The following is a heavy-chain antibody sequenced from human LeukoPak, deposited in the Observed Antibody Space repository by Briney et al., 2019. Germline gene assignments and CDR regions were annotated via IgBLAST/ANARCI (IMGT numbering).Heavy chain of an antibody. CDR1: GDSISSPKW. D-gene: IGHD2-15*01. CDR3: ARDLRGIVAPPR. CDR2: VYHSGSA. Sequence: PLGTLSLTCAVSGDSISSPKWWSWVRQPPGKGLEWIGEVYHSGSANYNPSVKSRVTISVDKSKNQFSLKLTSATAADTAVYYCARDLRGIVAPPRWGQGTLVSVSS. J-gene: IGHJ4*02. V-gene: IGHV4-4*02.